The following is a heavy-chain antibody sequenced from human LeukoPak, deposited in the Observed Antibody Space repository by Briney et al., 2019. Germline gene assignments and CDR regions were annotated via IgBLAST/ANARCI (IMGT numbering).Heavy chain of an antibody. CDR1: GFTFSSHS. V-gene: IGHV3-48*01. CDR3: ARGAYYYED. Sequence: GGSLRLSCAASGFTFSSHSMNWVRKAPGKGLEWVSYISSSSSTIYYADSVKGRFTISRDNAKNSLYLQMNSLRAEDTAVYYCARGAYYYEDWGLGTLVTVSS. D-gene: IGHD3-22*01. J-gene: IGHJ4*02. CDR2: ISSSSSTI.